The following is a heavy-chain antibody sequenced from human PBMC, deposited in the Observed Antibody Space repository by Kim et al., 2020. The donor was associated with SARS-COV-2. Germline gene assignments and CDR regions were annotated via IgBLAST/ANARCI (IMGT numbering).Heavy chain of an antibody. J-gene: IGHJ6*03. CDR3: ARDTLGVTSGYYYYYMDV. V-gene: IGHV4-30-2*05. D-gene: IGHD2-21*02. Sequence: KSRVTISVDTSKNQFSLKLSSVTAADTAVYYCARDTLGVTSGYYYYYMDVWGKGTTVTVSS.